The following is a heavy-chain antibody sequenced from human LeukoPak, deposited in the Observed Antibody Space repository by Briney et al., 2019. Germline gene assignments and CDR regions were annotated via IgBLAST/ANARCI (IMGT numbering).Heavy chain of an antibody. V-gene: IGHV1-2*02. CDR1: GYTFTGYY. Sequence: ASVKVSCKASGYTFTGYYMHWVRQAPGQGLEWMGWINPHSGGTNYAQKFQGRVTMTRDTSISTAYMELSRLRPDDTAVYYCAREQSGGDCKDWGQGTLVTVSS. D-gene: IGHD2-21*02. CDR3: AREQSGGDCKD. J-gene: IGHJ4*02. CDR2: INPHSGGT.